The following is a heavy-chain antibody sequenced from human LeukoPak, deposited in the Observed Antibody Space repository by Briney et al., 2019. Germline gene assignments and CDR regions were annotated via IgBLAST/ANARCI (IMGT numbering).Heavy chain of an antibody. CDR1: GYTLTELS. D-gene: IGHD3-3*01. CDR3: ATTATNYDFWSGYYYYYHMDV. J-gene: IGHJ6*03. V-gene: IGHV1-24*01. Sequence: ASVKVSCKVSGYTLTELSMHWVRQAPGKGLEWMGGFDPEDGETIYAQKFQGRVTMTEDTSTDTAYMELSSLRSEDTAVYYCATTATNYDFWSGYYYYYHMDVWGKGTTVTVSS. CDR2: FDPEDGET.